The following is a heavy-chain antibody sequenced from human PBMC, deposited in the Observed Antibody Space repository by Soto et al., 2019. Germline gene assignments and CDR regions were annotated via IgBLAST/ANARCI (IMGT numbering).Heavy chain of an antibody. CDR3: ARDPDYGRNEPFDY. CDR2: IIPILGIA. J-gene: IGHJ4*02. D-gene: IGHD4-17*01. V-gene: IGHV1-69*08. CDR1: GGTFSSYT. Sequence: QVQLVQSGAEVKKPGSSVKVSCKASGGTFSSYTISWVRQAPGQGLEWMGRIIPILGIANYAQKFQGRVTITADKSTSTAYMELSSLRAEDTAVYYCARDPDYGRNEPFDYWGQGTLVTVSS.